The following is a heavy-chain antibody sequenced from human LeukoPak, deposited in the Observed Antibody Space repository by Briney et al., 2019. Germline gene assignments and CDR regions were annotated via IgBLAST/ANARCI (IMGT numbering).Heavy chain of an antibody. Sequence: GGSLRLSCAASGFTFSDYGMSWVRQAPGKGLKWVSIIYSNGATYYADSVKGRFTISRDNSKNTLYLQMNSLRVEDTAVYYCAKERPGSRVLDFWGQGNVVTVSS. CDR3: AKERPGSRVLDF. J-gene: IGHJ4*02. CDR1: GFTFSDYG. CDR2: IYSNGAT. V-gene: IGHV3-66*01. D-gene: IGHD1-14*01.